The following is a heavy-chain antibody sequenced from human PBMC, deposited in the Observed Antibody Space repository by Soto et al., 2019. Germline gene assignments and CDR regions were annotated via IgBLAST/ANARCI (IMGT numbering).Heavy chain of an antibody. D-gene: IGHD3-10*01. CDR3: ARHRWYRGSGSYYTSPLVDY. CDR2: IYWDDDK. Sequence: QITLKESGPTLVKPTQTLTLTCTFSGFSLSTSGVGVGWIRQPPGKALEWLALIYWDDDKRYSPSLKSRLTFTKDTAKNPVDLTMTNMDPVDTATYYRARHRWYRGSGSYYTSPLVDYWGQGTLVTVSS. J-gene: IGHJ4*02. V-gene: IGHV2-5*02. CDR1: GFSLSTSGVG.